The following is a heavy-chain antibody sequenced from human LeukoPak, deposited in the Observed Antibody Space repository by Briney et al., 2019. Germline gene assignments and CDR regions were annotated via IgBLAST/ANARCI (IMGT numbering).Heavy chain of an antibody. CDR1: SGSFRTYY. Sequence: SETLSLTCTVSSGSFRTYYWSWIRQPPGKGLEWIGYIFHNEGTSYNPSLKSRVTISVDTSNNQLSLKVNSVTAADTAMYYCVKSNSRYQPWTLDIWGRGTMVTVSS. CDR2: IFHNEGT. D-gene: IGHD2-2*01. V-gene: IGHV4-59*01. CDR3: VKSNSRYQPWTLDI. J-gene: IGHJ3*02.